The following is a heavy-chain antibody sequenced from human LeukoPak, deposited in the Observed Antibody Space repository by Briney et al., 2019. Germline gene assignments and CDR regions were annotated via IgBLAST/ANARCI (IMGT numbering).Heavy chain of an antibody. CDR3: ARDRDKSQYYNYAMDV. D-gene: IGHD3-10*01. CDR2: IVSSSRYI. CDR1: GFTFSSYS. J-gene: IGHJ6*02. Sequence: PGGSLRLSCAASGFTFSSYSMNWVRQAPGKGLEWVSTIVSSSRYIYYADSVKGRFTISRDTAENSLYLQMSSLRAEDTAVYYCARDRDKSQYYNYAMDVWGQGTTVTVSS. V-gene: IGHV3-21*06.